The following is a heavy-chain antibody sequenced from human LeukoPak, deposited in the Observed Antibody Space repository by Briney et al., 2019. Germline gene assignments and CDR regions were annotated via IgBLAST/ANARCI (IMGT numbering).Heavy chain of an antibody. CDR3: ARVFHSSGWYGTNYGMDV. V-gene: IGHV4-61*02. D-gene: IGHD6-19*01. Sequence: SSETLSLTCTVSGGSISSGSYYWSWIRQPAGKGLEWIGRIYTSGSTNYNPSLKSRVTISVDTSKNQFSLKLSSVTAADTAVYYCARVFHSSGWYGTNYGMDVWGQGTTVTVSS. CDR1: GGSISSGSYY. CDR2: IYTSGST. J-gene: IGHJ6*02.